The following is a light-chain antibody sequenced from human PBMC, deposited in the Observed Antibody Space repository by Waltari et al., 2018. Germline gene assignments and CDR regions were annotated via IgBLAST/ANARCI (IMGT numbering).Light chain of an antibody. Sequence: QSVLTQPPSMSGAPGQKVTIPCTGGSANFGAGYDVHWYQQFPGTAPKLLIFGNTNRPSGVPGRVCGSRGGTSASVAIAGLQSEDEAVYYCQSFDSSLSASVFRGGTKLTVL. CDR2: GNT. J-gene: IGLJ3*02. CDR1: SANFGAGYD. V-gene: IGLV1-40*01. CDR3: QSFDSSLSASV.